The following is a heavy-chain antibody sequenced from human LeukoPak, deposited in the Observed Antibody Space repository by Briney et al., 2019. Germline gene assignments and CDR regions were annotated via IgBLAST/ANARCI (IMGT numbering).Heavy chain of an antibody. CDR3: ARSRGYYGSGSYYDY. CDR2: MYYRVRT. Sequence: SETLSLTCTVSGGSISNSTYYWGWIRQPPGKGLEWIGSMYYRVRTCYNPSLKSRVTISVDTSKNQFSLKLRSVTAADTAVYYCARSRGYYGSGSYYDYWGQGTLVTVSS. J-gene: IGHJ4*02. D-gene: IGHD3-10*01. V-gene: IGHV4-39*01. CDR1: GGSISNSTYY.